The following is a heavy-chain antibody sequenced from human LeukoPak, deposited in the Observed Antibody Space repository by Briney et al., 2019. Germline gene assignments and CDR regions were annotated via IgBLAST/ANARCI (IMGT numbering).Heavy chain of an antibody. V-gene: IGHV4-34*01. CDR1: GGSFSGYY. CDR3: ARISGGVYYYYYYGMDV. D-gene: IGHD3-10*01. J-gene: IGHJ6*02. Sequence: PSETLSLTCSVCGGSFSGYYWSWIGQPPGKGLEWIGEINHSGSTNYNPSLKRRVTISADPSKTPFSLKPGPVTAADTAVYYCARISGGVYYYYYYGMDVSGQGTTVTVSS. CDR2: INHSGST.